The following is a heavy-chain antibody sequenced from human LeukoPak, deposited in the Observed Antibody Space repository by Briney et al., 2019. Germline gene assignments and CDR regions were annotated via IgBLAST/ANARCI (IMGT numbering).Heavy chain of an antibody. D-gene: IGHD1-26*01. J-gene: IGHJ4*02. CDR1: GGSFSGYY. CDR3: ARHHPYYAFDY. CDR2: INHSGST. V-gene: IGHV4-34*01. Sequence: PSETLSLTCAVYGGSFSGYYWSWIRQPPGKGLEWIGEINHSGSTNYNPSLKSRVTISVDTSKNQFSLKLSSVTAADTAVYYCARHHPYYAFDYWGQGTLVTVSS.